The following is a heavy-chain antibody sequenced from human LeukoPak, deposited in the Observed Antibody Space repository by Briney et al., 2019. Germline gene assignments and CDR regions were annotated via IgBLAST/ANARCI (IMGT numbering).Heavy chain of an antibody. D-gene: IGHD1-26*01. CDR1: GYTFTTYG. CDR2: ICAYNGDT. CDR3: ARGHSESSLSFFDF. V-gene: IGHV1-18*01. J-gene: IGHJ4*02. Sequence: ASVKVSCKASGYTFTTYGFNWVRQAPGQGLEWMGWICAYNGDTQYAQKLQGRVTMTTDTSTRTAYLELRSLSSDDTAVYYCARGHSESSLSFFDFWGQGTLVTVSS.